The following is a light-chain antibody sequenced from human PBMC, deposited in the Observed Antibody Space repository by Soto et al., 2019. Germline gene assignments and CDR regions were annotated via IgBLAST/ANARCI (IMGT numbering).Light chain of an antibody. CDR1: QSISSN. V-gene: IGKV3-15*01. Sequence: VMTQSPATLSVSPGERATLSCRASQSISSNLAWYQQKPGQAPRLLMFRTSSRATGFQASFSGSGSGTECNVTTGSLLSEDCGGYCCQQYNNWSRATFGGGTKVYIK. CDR2: RTS. J-gene: IGKJ4*01. CDR3: QQYNNWSRAT.